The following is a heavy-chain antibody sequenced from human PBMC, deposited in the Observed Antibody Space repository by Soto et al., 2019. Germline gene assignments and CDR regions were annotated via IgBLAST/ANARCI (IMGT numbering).Heavy chain of an antibody. J-gene: IGHJ5*02. Sequence: QVQLQESGPGLVKPSETLSLTCTVSGDSISGGASFWSWIRQPPGKGLEWIANVYYSGSSYYNPSLKSRLTISVDTTKNQFSMQLKSMTAADTAVYYCAKLSCTSITCYFPGWFDPWGQGTLVTVSS. CDR3: AKLSCTSITCYFPGWFDP. CDR1: GDSISGGASF. V-gene: IGHV4-31*03. D-gene: IGHD2-2*01. CDR2: VYYSGSS.